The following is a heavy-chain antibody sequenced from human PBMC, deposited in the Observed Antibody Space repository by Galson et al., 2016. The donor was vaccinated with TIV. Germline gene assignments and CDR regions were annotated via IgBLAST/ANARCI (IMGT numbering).Heavy chain of an antibody. CDR3: ARETCSGGTCYYRIGAFDI. Sequence: SVKVSCKASGGTFSFYAITWVRQAPGQGLEWMGGINPIFRTPNYAQKFQGRVTMTADDSTRTAYMELSSLGSEDTAVYYCARETCSGGTCYYRIGAFDIWGQGTMVTVSS. CDR2: INPIFRTP. CDR1: GGTFSFYA. D-gene: IGHD2-15*01. J-gene: IGHJ3*02. V-gene: IGHV1-69*13.